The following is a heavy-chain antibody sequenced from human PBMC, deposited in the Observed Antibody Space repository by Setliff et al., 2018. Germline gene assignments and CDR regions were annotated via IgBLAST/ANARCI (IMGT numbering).Heavy chain of an antibody. CDR3: DSSGYPKIDAFDI. V-gene: IGHV4-38-2*01. CDR1: GYSISSGYY. CDR2: IYYSGST. Sequence: LSLTCAVSGYSISSGYYWGWIRQPPGKGLEWIGNIYYSGSTCYNPSLKSRVTISVDTSKNQFSLKLSSVTAADTAVYYYDSSGYPKIDAFDIWGQGTMVTVSS. D-gene: IGHD3-22*01. J-gene: IGHJ3*02.